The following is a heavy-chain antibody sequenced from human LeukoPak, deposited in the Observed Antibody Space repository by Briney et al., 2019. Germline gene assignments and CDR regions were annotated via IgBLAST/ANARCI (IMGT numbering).Heavy chain of an antibody. CDR1: GFTSSSYS. CDR2: ISSSSSTI. J-gene: IGHJ4*02. D-gene: IGHD6-19*01. Sequence: GGSLRLSCAASGFTSSSYSMNWVRQAPGKGLEWVSYISSSSSTIYYANSVKGRFTISRDNSKNTLYLQMNSLRAEDTAVYYCARAQFEWLVRSGPDYWGQGTLVTVSS. V-gene: IGHV3-48*01. CDR3: ARAQFEWLVRSGPDY.